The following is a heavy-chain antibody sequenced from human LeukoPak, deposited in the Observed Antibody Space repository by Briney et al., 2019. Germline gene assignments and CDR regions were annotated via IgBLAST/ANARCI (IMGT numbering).Heavy chain of an antibody. CDR1: GSTFTNYY. D-gene: IGHD2-2*01. CDR3: ARGLGYCSSTSCSPYDY. Sequence: ASVKVSCQASGSTFTNYYMHWVRQAPGQGLEWMGILNPSGGSTSYAQKFQGRVTMTRDTSTSTVYMELSSLRSEDTAVYYCARGLGYCSSTSCSPYDYWGQGTLVTVSS. V-gene: IGHV1-46*01. CDR2: LNPSGGST. J-gene: IGHJ4*02.